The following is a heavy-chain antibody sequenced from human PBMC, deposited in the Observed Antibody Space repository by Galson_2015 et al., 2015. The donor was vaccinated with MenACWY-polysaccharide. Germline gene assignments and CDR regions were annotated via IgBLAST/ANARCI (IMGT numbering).Heavy chain of an antibody. J-gene: IGHJ4*02. CDR2: IWYDGSNK. CDR3: ARWWGGPSYSFDS. Sequence: SLRLSCAASGFTFSSYGMHWVRQAPGKGLEWVTLIWYDGSNKYYADSVKGRFTISRDNSKNTLYLQMSSLRAEDTAVYYCARWWGGPSYSFDSWGQGTLVIVSS. V-gene: IGHV3-33*01. D-gene: IGHD2-15*01. CDR1: GFTFSSYG.